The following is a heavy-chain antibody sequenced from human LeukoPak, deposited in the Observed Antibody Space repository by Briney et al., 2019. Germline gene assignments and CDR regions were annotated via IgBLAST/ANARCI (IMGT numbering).Heavy chain of an antibody. CDR3: ARGSTKYCSSTSRYPRVFDY. J-gene: IGHJ4*02. V-gene: IGHV4-61*02. CDR1: GGSISSGSYY. D-gene: IGHD2-2*01. Sequence: SETLSLTCTVSGGSISSGSYYWSWIRQPAGKGLEWIGRIYTSGSTNYNPSLKSRVTISVDTSKNQFSLKLSSVTAADTAVYYCARGSTKYCSSTSRYPRVFDYWGQGTLVTVSS. CDR2: IYTSGST.